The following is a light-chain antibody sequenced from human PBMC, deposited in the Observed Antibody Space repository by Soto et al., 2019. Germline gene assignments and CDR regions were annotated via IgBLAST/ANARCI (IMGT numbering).Light chain of an antibody. Sequence: QSALTQPSSLSGSPGQSITLSRTGNSSDVGAYDFVSWYQQHPDKAPKLMIYEVIYRPSGVSNRFSGSKSVNTATLTISGLQAEDEGDYYCSSYTTSSTRVFGTGTKVTVL. CDR1: SSDVGAYDF. V-gene: IGLV2-14*03. J-gene: IGLJ1*01. CDR3: SSYTTSSTRV. CDR2: EVI.